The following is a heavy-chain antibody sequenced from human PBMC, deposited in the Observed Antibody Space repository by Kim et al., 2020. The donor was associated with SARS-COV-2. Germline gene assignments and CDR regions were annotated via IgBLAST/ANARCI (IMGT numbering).Heavy chain of an antibody. CDR3: ASDGDYYGSGRYGMDV. V-gene: IGHV3-48*03. J-gene: IGHJ6*02. D-gene: IGHD3-10*01. Sequence: VKGRFTISRDNAKNSLYLQMNSLRAEDTAVYYCASDGDYYGSGRYGMDVWGQGTTVTVSS.